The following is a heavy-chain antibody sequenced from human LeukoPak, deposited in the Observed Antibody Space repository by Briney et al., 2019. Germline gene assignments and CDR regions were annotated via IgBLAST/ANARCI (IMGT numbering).Heavy chain of an antibody. CDR1: GFTFSSYA. V-gene: IGHV3-23*01. CDR2: ISGSGGST. Sequence: GGSLRLSCAASGFTFSSYAMSWVRQAPGKGLEWVSAISGSGGSTYYADSVKGRFTISRDNSRNTLYLQMNSLRAEDTAVYYCAKSGPHIVVVIVDYWGQGTLVTVSS. D-gene: IGHD2-21*01. J-gene: IGHJ4*02. CDR3: AKSGPHIVVVIVDY.